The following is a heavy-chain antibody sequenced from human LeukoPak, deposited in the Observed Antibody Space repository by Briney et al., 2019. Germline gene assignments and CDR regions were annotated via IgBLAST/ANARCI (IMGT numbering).Heavy chain of an antibody. CDR2: ISGSGGST. V-gene: IGHV3-23*01. J-gene: IGHJ5*02. D-gene: IGHD1-26*01. CDR3: AKASTFLGGGWFDP. Sequence: GGSLILSCAASGFTFSSCAMSWVRQAPGKGLEWVSAISGSGGSTYYADSVKGRFTISRDNSKNTLYLQMNSLRAEDTAVYYCAKASTFLGGGWFDPWGQGTLVTVSS. CDR1: GFTFSSCA.